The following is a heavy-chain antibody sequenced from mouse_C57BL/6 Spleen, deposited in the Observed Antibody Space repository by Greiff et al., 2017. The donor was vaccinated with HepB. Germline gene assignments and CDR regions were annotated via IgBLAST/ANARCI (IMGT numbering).Heavy chain of an antibody. CDR2: INPGSGGT. D-gene: IGHD1-1*01. Sequence: VQLVESGAELVRPGTSVKVSCKASGYAFTNYLIEWVKQRPGQGLEWIGVINPGSGGTNYNEKFKGKATLTADKSSSTAYMQLSSLTSDDSAVYFCARSPIYYYGSGDYWGQGTTLTVSS. V-gene: IGHV1-54*01. CDR3: ARSPIYYYGSGDY. J-gene: IGHJ2*01. CDR1: GYAFTNYL.